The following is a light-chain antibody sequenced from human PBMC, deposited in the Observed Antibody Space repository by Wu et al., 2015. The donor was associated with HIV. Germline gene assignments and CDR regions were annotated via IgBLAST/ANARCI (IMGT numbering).Light chain of an antibody. CDR2: GAS. CDR1: QSVSSSY. J-gene: IGKJ3*01. CDR3: QQYNNWPKT. Sequence: EIVLTQSPGTLSLSPGQRATLSCRASQSVSSSYLAWYQQKPGQPPRLLIYGASTRATGIPARFSGSGSGTEFTLTISSMQSEDFAVYYCQQYNNWPKTFGPGTKVDIK. V-gene: IGKV3-15*01.